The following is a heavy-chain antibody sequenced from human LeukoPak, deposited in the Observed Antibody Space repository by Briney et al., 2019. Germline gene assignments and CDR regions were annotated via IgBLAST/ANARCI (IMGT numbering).Heavy chain of an antibody. J-gene: IGHJ4*02. CDR1: GFTFSSYW. Sequence: GGSLRLSCAASGFTFSSYWMSWVRQAPGKGLEWVANIKQDGSEKYYVDSVKGRFTISRDNAKNSLYLQMNSLRAEDTAVYYCARDMGYYDSSGYYFWVGSLDYWGQGTLVTVSS. V-gene: IGHV3-7*01. CDR2: IKQDGSEK. CDR3: ARDMGYYDSSGYYFWVGSLDY. D-gene: IGHD3-22*01.